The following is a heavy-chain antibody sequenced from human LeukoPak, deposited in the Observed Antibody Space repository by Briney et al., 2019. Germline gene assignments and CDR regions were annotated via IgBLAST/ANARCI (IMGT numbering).Heavy chain of an antibody. D-gene: IGHD4-17*01. CDR1: GGSFSGYY. Sequence: SETLSLTCAVYGGSFSGYYWSWIRQPPGKGLEWIGEINHSGSTNYNPSLKSRVTISVDTSKNQFSLKLSSVTAADTAVYYCARDIYGDYVIDYWGQGTLVTVSS. CDR2: INHSGST. J-gene: IGHJ4*02. CDR3: ARDIYGDYVIDY. V-gene: IGHV4-34*01.